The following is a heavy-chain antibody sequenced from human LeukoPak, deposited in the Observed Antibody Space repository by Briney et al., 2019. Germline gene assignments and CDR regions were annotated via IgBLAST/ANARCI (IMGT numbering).Heavy chain of an antibody. Sequence: PSETLSLTCTVSGGSISSGGYYWSWIRQHPGKGLEWTGYIYYSGSTYYNPSLKSRVTISVDKSKNQFSLNLNSVTAADTAVYYCARGARGVTAANTGAQNWFDPWGQGTLVTVSS. CDR2: IYYSGST. D-gene: IGHD2-2*01. CDR1: GGSISSGGYY. J-gene: IGHJ5*02. CDR3: ARGARGVTAANTGAQNWFDP. V-gene: IGHV4-31*03.